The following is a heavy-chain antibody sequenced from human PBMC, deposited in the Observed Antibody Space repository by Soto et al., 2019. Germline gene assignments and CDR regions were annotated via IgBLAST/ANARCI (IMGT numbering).Heavy chain of an antibody. CDR1: GGSISSSSYY. Sequence: QSQTLSLTFTVSGGSISSSSYYWGWIRQPPGKGLEWIGSIYYSGSTYYNPSLKSRVTISVDTSKNQFSLKLSSVTAADTAVYYCARLQYRYDFWSSTLEGWYFDYWGQGTLVTVSS. J-gene: IGHJ4*02. V-gene: IGHV4-39*01. CDR3: ARLQYRYDFWSSTLEGWYFDY. D-gene: IGHD3-3*01. CDR2: IYYSGST.